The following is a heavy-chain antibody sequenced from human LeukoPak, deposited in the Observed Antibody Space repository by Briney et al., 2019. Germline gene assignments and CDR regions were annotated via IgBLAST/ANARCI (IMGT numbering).Heavy chain of an antibody. V-gene: IGHV1-69*06. J-gene: IGHJ6*02. Sequence: SVKVSCKASGGTFSSYAISWVRQAPGQGLEWMGGIIPIFGTANYAQKFQGRVTMTEDTSTDTAYMELSSLRSEDTAVYYCATGALRGYSYYYYYGMDVWGQGTTVTVSS. CDR3: ATGALRGYSYYYYYGMDV. CDR1: GGTFSSYA. CDR2: IIPIFGTA. D-gene: IGHD5-18*01.